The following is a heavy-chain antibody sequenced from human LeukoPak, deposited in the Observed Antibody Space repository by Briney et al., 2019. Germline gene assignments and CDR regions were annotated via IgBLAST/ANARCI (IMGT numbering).Heavy chain of an antibody. Sequence: GGSLRLSCAASGFTFSTYWMAWVRQAPGKGLEWVANIKGDKSARHQADSVKGRFTISRDNTQNSAYLQMSSLRGEDTAVYYCARDVGGSLDYWGQGTLVTVSS. CDR1: GFTFSTYW. D-gene: IGHD1-26*01. CDR2: IKGDKSAR. V-gene: IGHV3-7*01. CDR3: ARDVGGSLDY. J-gene: IGHJ4*02.